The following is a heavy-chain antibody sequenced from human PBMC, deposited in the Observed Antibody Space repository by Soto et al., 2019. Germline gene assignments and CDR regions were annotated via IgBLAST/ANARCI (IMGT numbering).Heavy chain of an antibody. D-gene: IGHD6-6*01. CDR3: ARGHSSSADKNWFDP. CDR2: INPNSGGT. J-gene: IGHJ5*02. CDR1: GYTFTGYY. V-gene: IGHV1-2*04. Sequence: QVPLVQSGAEVKKPGASVKVSCKASGYTFTGYYMHWVRQAPGQGLEWMGWINPNSGGTNYAQKFQGWVTMTRDTSISTAYMELSRLRSDDTAVYYCARGHSSSADKNWFDPWGQGTLVTVSS.